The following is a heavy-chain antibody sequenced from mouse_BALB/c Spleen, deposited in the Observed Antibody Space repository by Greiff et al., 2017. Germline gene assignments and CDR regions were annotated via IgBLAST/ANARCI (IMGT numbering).Heavy chain of an antibody. V-gene: IGHV3-2*02. CDR3: ARGGNGYAMDY. Sequence: VQLKESGPGLVKPSQSLSLTCTVTGYSITSDYAWNWIRQFPGNKLEWMGYISYSGSTSYNPSLKSRISITRDTSKNQFFLQLNSVTTEDTATYYCARGGNGYAMDYWGQGTSVTVSS. CDR1: GYSITSDYA. CDR2: ISYSGST. J-gene: IGHJ4*01.